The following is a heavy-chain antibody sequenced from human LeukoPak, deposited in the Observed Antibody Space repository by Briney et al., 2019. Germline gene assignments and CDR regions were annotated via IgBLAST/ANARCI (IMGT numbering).Heavy chain of an antibody. CDR3: AKGGEVGITGYFDY. Sequence: PGGSLRLSCAASGFTVSSNYMNWVRQAPGKGLEWVSVIYGGGNIYYADSVKGRFTISRDNSKNTLYLQMNSLRAEDMAVYFCAKGGEVGITGYFDYWGQGTLVTVSS. V-gene: IGHV3-53*01. D-gene: IGHD1-26*01. CDR1: GFTVSSNY. CDR2: IYGGGNI. J-gene: IGHJ4*02.